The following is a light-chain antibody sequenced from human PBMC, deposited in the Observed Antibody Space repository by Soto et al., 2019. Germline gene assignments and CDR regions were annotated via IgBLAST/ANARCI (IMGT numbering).Light chain of an antibody. CDR3: QQYGSSPPT. Sequence: IVFTQSPGTLALSPGERTTLSCRASHSISRYLAWYQQKPGQGPRLLIYGASSRATGTPDRFSGSGSGTDFTLTINRLEPEDFALYYCQQYGSSPPTFGQGTKVDIK. CDR1: HSISRY. V-gene: IGKV3-20*01. J-gene: IGKJ1*01. CDR2: GAS.